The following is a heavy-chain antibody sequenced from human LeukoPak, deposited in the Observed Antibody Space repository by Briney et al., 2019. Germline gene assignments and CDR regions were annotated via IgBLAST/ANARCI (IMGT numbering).Heavy chain of an antibody. V-gene: IGHV4-61*02. CDR2: IYTSGST. CDR3: ASSSSWYGTLGY. Sequence: SETLSLTCTVSGGSISSGSYYWNWIRQPAGKGLEWIGRIYTSGSTNYNPSLKSRVTMSVDTSKSHFSLKLNSVTAADTAVYYCASSSSWYGTLGYWGQGILVTVSS. D-gene: IGHD6-13*01. J-gene: IGHJ4*02. CDR1: GGSISSGSYY.